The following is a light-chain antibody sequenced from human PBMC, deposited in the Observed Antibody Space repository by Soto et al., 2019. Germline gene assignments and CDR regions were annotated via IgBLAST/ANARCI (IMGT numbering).Light chain of an antibody. J-gene: IGKJ4*01. Sequence: EIVLTQSPATLSLSPGERATLSCRASQSVSSYLAWYQQKPGQAPRLLIYDASNRATGIPARFSCCGSGTDFALTISSLEPEDFAVYYCQQRSNWPPVTFGGGTKVEIK. V-gene: IGKV3-11*01. CDR2: DAS. CDR3: QQRSNWPPVT. CDR1: QSVSSY.